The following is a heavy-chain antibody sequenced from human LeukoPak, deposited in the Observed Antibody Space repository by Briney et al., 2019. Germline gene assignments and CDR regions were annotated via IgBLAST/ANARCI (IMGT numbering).Heavy chain of an antibody. CDR2: ISAYNGNT. CDR3: ARLTGAAAGHPGNWFDP. V-gene: IGHV1-18*01. CDR1: GYTFTNYG. D-gene: IGHD6-13*01. Sequence: ASVKVSCKASGYTFTNYGISWVRQAPGQGLEWMGWISAYNGNTNYAQNVQGRVTMTRGTSTSTAYMELRSLRSDNTAVYYCARLTGAAAGHPGNWFDPWGQGTLVTVSS. J-gene: IGHJ5*02.